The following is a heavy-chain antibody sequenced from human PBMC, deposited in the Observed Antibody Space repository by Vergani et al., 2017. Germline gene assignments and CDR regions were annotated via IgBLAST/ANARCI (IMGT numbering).Heavy chain of an antibody. D-gene: IGHD3-22*01. V-gene: IGHV5-51*01. CDR2: IYPGDSDT. J-gene: IGHJ4*02. CDR1: GYSFTSYW. Sequence: EVQLVQSGAEVKKPGESLTISCKGSGYSFTSYWIGWVRQMPGKGLEWMGIIYPGDSDTRYSPSFQGQVTISADKSISTAYLQWSSLKASDTAMYYCARRPYYYDSSGYRDYFDYWGQGTLVTVSS. CDR3: ARRPYYYDSSGYRDYFDY.